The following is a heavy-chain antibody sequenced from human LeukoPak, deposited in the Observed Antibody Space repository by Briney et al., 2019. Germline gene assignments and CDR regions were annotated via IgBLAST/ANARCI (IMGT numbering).Heavy chain of an antibody. D-gene: IGHD4-17*01. CDR3: ARALTTVSYYYGMDV. V-gene: IGHV1-69*13. Sequence: ASVKVSCKASGGTFSSYAISWVRQAPGQGLEWMGGIIPIFGAANYAQKFQGRVTITADASTTTAYLDLSSLRSEDTAMYYCARALTTVSYYYGMDVWGQGTTVTVSS. CDR1: GGTFSSYA. J-gene: IGHJ6*02. CDR2: IIPIFGAA.